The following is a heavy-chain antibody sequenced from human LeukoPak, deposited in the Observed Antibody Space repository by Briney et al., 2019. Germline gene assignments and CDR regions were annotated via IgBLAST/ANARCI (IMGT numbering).Heavy chain of an antibody. V-gene: IGHV4-34*01. J-gene: IGHJ5*02. D-gene: IGHD3-22*01. Sequence: SETLSLTCAVYGGSFSGYYWSWVRQPPGKGLEWIGEINHSGSTNYNPSLKSRVTISVDTSKNQFSLKLGSVTAADTAVYYCARSRRHYITMIVVANNWFDPWGQGTLVTVSS. CDR3: ARSRRHYITMIVVANNWFDP. CDR1: GGSFSGYY. CDR2: INHSGST.